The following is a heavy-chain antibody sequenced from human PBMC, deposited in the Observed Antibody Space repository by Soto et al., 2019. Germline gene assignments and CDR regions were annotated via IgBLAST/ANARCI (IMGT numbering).Heavy chain of an antibody. D-gene: IGHD1-26*01. CDR2: INWNGGTT. CDR3: AKDRRGGSHFYGMDV. CDR1: GFTFDDYG. V-gene: IGHV3-20*04. J-gene: IGHJ6*02. Sequence: EMQVVESGGRVVRPGGSLRLSCTASGFTFDDYGMSWVRQVPGKGLEWVSGINWNGGTTGYADSVQGRFTISRDNGKNSLYLQMTSLRAGDTALYYCAKDRRGGSHFYGMDVWGQGTTVTVSS.